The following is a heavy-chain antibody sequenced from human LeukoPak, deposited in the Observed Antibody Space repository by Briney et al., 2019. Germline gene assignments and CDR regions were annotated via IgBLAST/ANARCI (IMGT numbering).Heavy chain of an antibody. CDR1: GYTFTSYG. V-gene: IGHV1-18*01. D-gene: IGHD1-26*01. CDR2: ISGDNGNT. Sequence: ASVKVSCKASGYTFTSYGISWARQAPGQGLEWMGWISGDNGNTNYAQNLQGRVTMTTDTSTSTAYMELRSLRYDDTAVYYCARDRYGVRSGSCDYWGQGTLVTVSS. J-gene: IGHJ4*02. CDR3: ARDRYGVRSGSCDY.